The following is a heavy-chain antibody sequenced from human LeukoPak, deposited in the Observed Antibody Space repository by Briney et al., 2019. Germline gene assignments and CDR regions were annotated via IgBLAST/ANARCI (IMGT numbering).Heavy chain of an antibody. V-gene: IGHV1-8*01. Sequence: ASVKVSCKASGYTFTSYDINWVRQATGQGLEWMGWMNPNSGNTGYAQKFQGRVTMTRNTSISTAYMELSSLRSEDTAVYYCATLEVVPAAILSEDWFDPWGQGTLVTVSS. CDR1: GYTFTSYD. D-gene: IGHD2-2*02. CDR3: ATLEVVPAAILSEDWFDP. J-gene: IGHJ5*02. CDR2: MNPNSGNT.